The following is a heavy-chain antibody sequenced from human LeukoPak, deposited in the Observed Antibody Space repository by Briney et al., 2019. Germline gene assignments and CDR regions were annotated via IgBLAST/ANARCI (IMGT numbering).Heavy chain of an antibody. CDR1: GDSISSSSYY. CDR2: IYTSGST. J-gene: IGHJ4*02. CDR3: ARGSDTAMK. D-gene: IGHD5-18*01. V-gene: IGHV4-61*02. Sequence: SETLSLTCTVAGDSISSSSYYWSWIRQPAGKGLEWIGRIYTSGSTNYNPSLKSRVTISVDTSKNQFSLKLSSVTAADTAVYYCARGSDTAMKWGQGTLVTVSS.